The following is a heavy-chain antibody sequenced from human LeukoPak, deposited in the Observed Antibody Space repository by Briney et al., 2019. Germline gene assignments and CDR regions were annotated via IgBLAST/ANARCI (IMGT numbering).Heavy chain of an antibody. D-gene: IGHD3-10*01. CDR3: AKDVYYYGSGSYLI. J-gene: IGHJ4*02. Sequence: PGGSLRLSCAASGFTFSSYGMSWVRQAPGKGLEWVSAISGSGGSTYYADSVKGRFTISRDNSKNTLYLQMNSLRAEDTAVYYCAKDVYYYGSGSYLIWGQGTLVTVSS. CDR2: ISGSGGST. CDR1: GFTFSSYG. V-gene: IGHV3-23*01.